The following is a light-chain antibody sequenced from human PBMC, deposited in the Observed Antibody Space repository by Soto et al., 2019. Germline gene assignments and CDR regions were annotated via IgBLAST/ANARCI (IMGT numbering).Light chain of an antibody. CDR3: AAWDDSLNAYV. Sequence: QSVLTQPPSASGTPGQRVAFSCSGSSSNIGANTVNWYQHLPGAAPKLLIYSHSQRPSGVPDRFSGSKSGTSASLAISGLQSDDEADYYCAAWDDSLNAYVFGTGIKLTVL. V-gene: IGLV1-44*01. J-gene: IGLJ1*01. CDR1: SSNIGANT. CDR2: SHS.